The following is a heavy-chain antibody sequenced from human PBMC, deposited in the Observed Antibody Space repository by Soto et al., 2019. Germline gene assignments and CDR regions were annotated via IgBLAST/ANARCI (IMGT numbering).Heavy chain of an antibody. D-gene: IGHD2-8*01. CDR1: GYTFTSYG. V-gene: IGHV1-18*01. CDR2: ISAYNGDT. Sequence: ASVKVSCKASGYTFTSYGISWVRQAPGQGLEWMGWISAYNGDTKYAQKLQGRVTMTTDTSTSTAYMELRRLRSDDTAVYYCARLYDDFFDYWGQGTLVTVSS. CDR3: ARLYDDFFDY. J-gene: IGHJ4*02.